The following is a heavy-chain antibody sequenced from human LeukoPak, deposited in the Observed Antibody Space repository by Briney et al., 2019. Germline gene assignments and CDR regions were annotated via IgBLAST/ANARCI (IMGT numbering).Heavy chain of an antibody. J-gene: IGHJ6*02. Sequence: GASVKVSCKVSGYTLTGLSMHWVRQAPGKGLEWMGGFDPEDGETIYAQKFQGRVTMTEDTSTDTAYMELSSLRSEDTAVYYYATDRALGWLQSNYYYYGMDVWGQGTTVTVSS. V-gene: IGHV1-24*01. CDR2: FDPEDGET. CDR1: GYTLTGLS. D-gene: IGHD5-24*01. CDR3: ATDRALGWLQSNYYYYGMDV.